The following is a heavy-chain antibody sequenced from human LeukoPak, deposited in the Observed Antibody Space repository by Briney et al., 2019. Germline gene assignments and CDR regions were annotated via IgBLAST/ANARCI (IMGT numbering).Heavy chain of an antibody. D-gene: IGHD6-13*01. Sequence: GGSLRLSCAASGFIFSDYSMSWIRQAPGEGLEWVSYISTSENDIYYADSVKGRFTTSRDNAQNSLDLQMKSLRAEDTAVYYCVRPAQSSAWFYFDNWGRGNLVTVSS. CDR1: GFIFSDYS. CDR2: ISTSENDI. J-gene: IGHJ4*02. CDR3: VRPAQSSAWFYFDN. V-gene: IGHV3-11*01.